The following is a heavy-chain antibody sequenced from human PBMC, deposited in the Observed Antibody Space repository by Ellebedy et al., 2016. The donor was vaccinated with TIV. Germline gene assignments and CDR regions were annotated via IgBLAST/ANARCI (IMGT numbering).Heavy chain of an antibody. CDR1: GFTFIPHY. Sequence: PGGSLRLSCAASGFTFIPHYLDWVPQAPGTGLEWLGSIRREAYGGTTEYAPSVKGRFIISRDDSKNSLHLQMNSLKNEDTAVYYCAREVRREWFDPWGEGTLVTVSS. CDR2: IRREAYGGTT. V-gene: IGHV3-72*01. CDR3: AREVRREWFDP. D-gene: IGHD1-26*01. J-gene: IGHJ5*02.